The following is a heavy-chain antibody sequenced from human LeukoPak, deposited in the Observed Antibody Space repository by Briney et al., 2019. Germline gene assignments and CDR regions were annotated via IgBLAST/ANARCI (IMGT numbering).Heavy chain of an antibody. Sequence: GASVKVSCKASGYTFTGYYMHWVRQAPGQGLEWMGWINPNSGGTNYAQKFQGRVTMTRDTSISTAYMELSRLRSDDTAVYYCARSRGYGDPTEFDYWGQGTLVTVSS. J-gene: IGHJ4*02. CDR2: INPNSGGT. D-gene: IGHD4-17*01. CDR1: GYTFTGYY. CDR3: ARSRGYGDPTEFDY. V-gene: IGHV1-2*02.